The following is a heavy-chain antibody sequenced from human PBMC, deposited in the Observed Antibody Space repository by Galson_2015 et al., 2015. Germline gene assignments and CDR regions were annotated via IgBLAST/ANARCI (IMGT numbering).Heavy chain of an antibody. V-gene: IGHV2-5*02. CDR2: IYWDDDK. CDR3: ARGAPLVGYYDFWSGYYNTIGFDY. CDR1: GFSLSTSGVG. Sequence: PALVKPTQTLTLTCTFSGFSLSTSGVGVGWIRQPPGKALEWLALIYWDDDKRYSPSLKSRLTITKDTSKNQVVLTMTNMDPVDTATYYWARGAPLVGYYDFWSGYYNTIGFDYWGQGTLVTVSS. D-gene: IGHD3-3*01. J-gene: IGHJ4*02.